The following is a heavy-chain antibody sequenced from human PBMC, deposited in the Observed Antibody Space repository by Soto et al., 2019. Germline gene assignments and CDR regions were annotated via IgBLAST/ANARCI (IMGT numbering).Heavy chain of an antibody. CDR2: TYYRSKWYN. Sequence: SQTLSLTCAIFGDNVSSNSTAWNWIRQSPSRGLEWLGRTYYRSKWYNEYAVSVKSRITINPDTAKNQLSLQLNSVTPEETAMIYFARDRPYCSGGTCYLAWFDPWGKGSLVTVSS. V-gene: IGHV6-1*01. D-gene: IGHD2-15*01. CDR3: ARDRPYCSGGTCYLAWFDP. CDR1: GDNVSSNSTA. J-gene: IGHJ5*02.